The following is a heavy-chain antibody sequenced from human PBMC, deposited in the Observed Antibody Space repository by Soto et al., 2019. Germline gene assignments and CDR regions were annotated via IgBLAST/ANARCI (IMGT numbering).Heavy chain of an antibody. V-gene: IGHV1-3*01. CDR1: GYTFTSYA. D-gene: IGHD1-26*01. Sequence: ASVKVSCKASGYTFTSYAMHWVRQAPGQRLEWMGWINAGNGNTKYSQKFQGRVTITRDTSASTAYMELSSLRSEDTAVYYCARTLVGATPADFWGQGTLVTVSS. CDR3: ARTLVGATPADF. CDR2: INAGNGNT. J-gene: IGHJ4*02.